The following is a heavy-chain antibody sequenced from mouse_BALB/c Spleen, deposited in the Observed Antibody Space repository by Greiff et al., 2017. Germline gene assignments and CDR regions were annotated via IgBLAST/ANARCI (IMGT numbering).Heavy chain of an antibody. J-gene: IGHJ4*01. CDR1: GYTFTSYT. D-gene: IGHD2-3*01. Sequence: QVQLQQSAAELARPGASVKMSCKASGYTFTSYTMHWVKQRPGQGLEWIGYINPSSGYTEYNQKFKDKTTLTADKSSSTAYMQLSSLTSEDSAVYYCARFRDGYFFYAMDYWGQGTSVTVSS. CDR3: ARFRDGYFFYAMDY. CDR2: INPSSGYT. V-gene: IGHV1-4*02.